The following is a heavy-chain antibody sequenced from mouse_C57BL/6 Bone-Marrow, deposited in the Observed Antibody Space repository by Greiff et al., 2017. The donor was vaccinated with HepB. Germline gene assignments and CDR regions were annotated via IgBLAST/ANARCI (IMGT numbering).Heavy chain of an antibody. J-gene: IGHJ1*03. Sequence: EVKLQESGPGLVKPSQSLSLTCSVTGYSITSGYYWTWIRQFPGNKLEWMGYISYDGSNNYNPSLKNRISITRDTSKNQFFLKLNSVTTEDTATYYCASDYYDWYFDVWGTGTTVTVSS. D-gene: IGHD1-1*01. V-gene: IGHV3-6*01. CDR3: ASDYYDWYFDV. CDR2: ISYDGSN. CDR1: GYSITSGYY.